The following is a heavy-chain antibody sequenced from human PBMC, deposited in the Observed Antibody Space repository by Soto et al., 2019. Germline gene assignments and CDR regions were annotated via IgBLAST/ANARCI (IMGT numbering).Heavy chain of an antibody. CDR3: TTASQWLPPYS. J-gene: IGHJ4*02. CDR2: IKSRADGGTT. V-gene: IGHV3-15*01. CDR1: GFTFTKAW. Sequence: EVQLVESGGGLVKPGGSLRLSCAASGFTFTKAWMTLVRQTPGKGLEWVGRIKSRADGGTTDYAASVKDRFIISSDDSHDPLCLHMNRLKTDDTAVYYCTTASQWLPPYSWGQGALVTVSS. D-gene: IGHD6-19*01.